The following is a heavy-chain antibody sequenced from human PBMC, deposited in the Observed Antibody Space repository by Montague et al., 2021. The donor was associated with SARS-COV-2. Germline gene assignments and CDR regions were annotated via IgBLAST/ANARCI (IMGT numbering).Heavy chain of an antibody. V-gene: IGHV4-34*01. CDR3: ARSHDYRGNDYFDS. CDR2: TTHGGST. D-gene: IGHD4-23*01. CDR1: GGSLSGFY. J-gene: IGHJ4*02. Sequence: SETLSLTCAVYGGSLSGFYWTWIRQAPGKGLEWVGETTHGGSTGXSPALKSRLTISLNTSKNQFSLKLDSVTAADTATYYCARSHDYRGNDYFDSWGQGALVIVSS.